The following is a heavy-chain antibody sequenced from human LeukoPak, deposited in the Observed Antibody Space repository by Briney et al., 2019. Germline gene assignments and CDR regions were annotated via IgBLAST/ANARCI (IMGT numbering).Heavy chain of an antibody. V-gene: IGHV3-30*04. CDR3: AREALRYFDWLPPEYYFDY. Sequence: GGSLRLSCAASGFTFSSYAMHWVRQAPGKGLEWVAVISYDGSNKYYADSVKGRFTISRDNSKNTLYLQMNSLRAEDTAVYYYAREALRYFDWLPPEYYFDYWGQGTLVTVSS. CDR1: GFTFSSYA. J-gene: IGHJ4*02. CDR2: ISYDGSNK. D-gene: IGHD3-9*01.